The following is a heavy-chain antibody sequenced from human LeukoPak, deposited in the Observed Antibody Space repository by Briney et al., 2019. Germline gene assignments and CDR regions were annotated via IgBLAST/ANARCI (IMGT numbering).Heavy chain of an antibody. V-gene: IGHV4-59*01. Sequence: SETLSLTCTVSGGSISTYYWSWIRQPPGKGLEWIGYIYYSGSTNYNPSLKSRVTISVDTSKNQLSLKLGSVTAADTAVYYCAREEALGSGSFDYWGQGTLVTVSS. D-gene: IGHD1-26*01. CDR1: GGSISTYY. J-gene: IGHJ4*02. CDR3: AREEALGSGSFDY. CDR2: IYYSGST.